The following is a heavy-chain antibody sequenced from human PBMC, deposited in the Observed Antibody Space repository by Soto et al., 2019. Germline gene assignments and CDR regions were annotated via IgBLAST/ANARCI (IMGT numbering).Heavy chain of an antibody. D-gene: IGHD2-15*01. CDR2: IYYSGST. Sequence: TSETLSLTCTVSGGSISSYYWSWIRQPPGKGLEWIGYIYYSGSTNYNPSLKSRVTISVDTSKNQFSLKLSSVTAADTAVYYCARDGGYCSGGSCYATYYYYMDVWGKGTTVTVSS. CDR3: ARDGGYCSGGSCYATYYYYMDV. CDR1: GGSISSYY. V-gene: IGHV4-59*01. J-gene: IGHJ6*03.